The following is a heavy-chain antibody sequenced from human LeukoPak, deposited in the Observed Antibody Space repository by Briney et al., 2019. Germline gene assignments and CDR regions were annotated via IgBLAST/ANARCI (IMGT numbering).Heavy chain of an antibody. CDR2: IYYSGST. J-gene: IGHJ6*03. D-gene: IGHD3-22*01. Sequence: PSETLSLTCTVSGGSISSSSYYWGWIGQPPGKGLEWIGSIYYSGSTYYNPSLKSRVTISVDTSKNQFSLKLSSVTAADTAVYYCARTSYYYDSSGYYTLGYYYYYMDVWGKGTTVTISS. CDR3: ARTSYYYDSSGYYTLGYYYYYMDV. CDR1: GGSISSSSYY. V-gene: IGHV4-39*01.